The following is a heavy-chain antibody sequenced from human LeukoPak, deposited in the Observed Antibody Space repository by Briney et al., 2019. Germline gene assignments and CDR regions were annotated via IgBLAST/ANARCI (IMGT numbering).Heavy chain of an antibody. CDR3: ARDRAKDYDFWSGYYDY. Sequence: ASVKVSCKASGYTFTGYYMHWVRQAPGQGLEWMGWINPNSGGTNYAQEFQGRVTMTRDTSISTAYMELSRLRSDDTAVYYCARDRAKDYDFWSGYYDYWGQGTLVTVSS. CDR1: GYTFTGYY. D-gene: IGHD3-3*01. J-gene: IGHJ4*02. CDR2: INPNSGGT. V-gene: IGHV1-2*02.